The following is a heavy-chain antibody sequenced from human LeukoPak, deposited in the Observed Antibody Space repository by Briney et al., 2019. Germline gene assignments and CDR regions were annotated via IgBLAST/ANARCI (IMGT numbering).Heavy chain of an antibody. CDR3: ARGGRSTYFDWSPDY. CDR1: GFTFSSYS. V-gene: IGHV3-21*01. Sequence: GGSLRLSCAASGFTFSSYSMNWVRQAPGKGLEWVSSISSSSTYIYYADSVKGRFTTSRDNARNSLYLQMNSLRAEDTAVYYCARGGRSTYFDWSPDYWGQGTLVTVSS. D-gene: IGHD3-9*01. CDR2: ISSSSTYI. J-gene: IGHJ4*02.